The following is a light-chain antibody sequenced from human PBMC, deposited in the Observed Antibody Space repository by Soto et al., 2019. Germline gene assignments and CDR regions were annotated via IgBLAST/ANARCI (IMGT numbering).Light chain of an antibody. CDR2: GAS. CDR1: RSVSDTY. Sequence: ETVLTQSPGTLSLSPGERATLSGRASRSVSDTYLAWYQQNPGQAPRLLIYGASNRATGIPDRFSGSGSGTDFTLTISRLEPEDFAVYYCQQYGSSGTFGQGTKVDIK. V-gene: IGKV3-20*01. CDR3: QQYGSSGT. J-gene: IGKJ1*01.